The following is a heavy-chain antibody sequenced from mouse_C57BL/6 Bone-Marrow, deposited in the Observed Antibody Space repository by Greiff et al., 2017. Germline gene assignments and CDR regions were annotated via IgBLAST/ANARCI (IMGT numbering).Heavy chain of an antibody. J-gene: IGHJ4*01. CDR1: GYTFTSYW. V-gene: IGHV1-69*01. Sequence: QVQLKQPGAELVMPGASVKLSCKASGYTFTSYWMHWVKQRPGQGLEWIGEIDPSDSYTNYNQKFKGKSTLTVDKSSSTAYMQLSSLTSEDSAVYYCARESFLFYYAMDYWGQGTSVTVSS. CDR3: ARESFLFYYAMDY. CDR2: IDPSDSYT.